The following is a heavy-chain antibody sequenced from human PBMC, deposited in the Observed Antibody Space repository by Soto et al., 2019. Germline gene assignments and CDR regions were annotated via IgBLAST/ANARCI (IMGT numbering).Heavy chain of an antibody. J-gene: IGHJ4*02. CDR2: IYHSGST. V-gene: IGHV4-30-2*01. CDR1: GGSISSGGYS. CDR3: ARGRRYYDSSGYLDY. Sequence: PSETLSHTCAVSGGSISSGGYSWSWIRQPPGKGLEWIGYIYHSGSTYYNPSLKSRVTISVDRSKNQFSLKLSSVTAADTAVYYCARGRRYYDSSGYLDYWGQGTLVTVSS. D-gene: IGHD3-22*01.